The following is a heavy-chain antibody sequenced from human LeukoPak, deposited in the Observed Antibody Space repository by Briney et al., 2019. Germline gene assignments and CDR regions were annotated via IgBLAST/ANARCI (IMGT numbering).Heavy chain of an antibody. V-gene: IGHV1-58*01. CDR2: IVVGSGNT. CDR3: ATRRLRYFDWPHY. J-gene: IGHJ4*02. CDR1: GFTFTSSA. D-gene: IGHD3-9*01. Sequence: SVKVSCKASGFTFTSSAVQWVRQARGQRLEWIGWIVVGSGNTNYAQKFQERVTITRDMSTSTAYMELSSLRSEDTAVYYCATRRLRYFDWPHYWGQGTLVTVSS.